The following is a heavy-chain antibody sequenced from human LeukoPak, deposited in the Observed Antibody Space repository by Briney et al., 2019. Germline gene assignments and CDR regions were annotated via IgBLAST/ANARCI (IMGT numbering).Heavy chain of an antibody. Sequence: GVSLRLSCAASGFTFSTSWMTWVRRAPGKGLEWVALIKQHGSEIYYADSVKGRFTISRDDAASSLYLQMHSLRAEDTAVYYCATDRGTYWGQGTLVTVSS. CDR1: GFTFSTSW. V-gene: IGHV3-7*01. D-gene: IGHD3-10*01. CDR3: ATDRGTY. CDR2: IKQHGSEI. J-gene: IGHJ4*02.